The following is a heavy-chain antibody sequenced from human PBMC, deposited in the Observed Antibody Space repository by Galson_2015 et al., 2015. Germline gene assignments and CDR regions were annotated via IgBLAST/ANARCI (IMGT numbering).Heavy chain of an antibody. D-gene: IGHD3-10*01. Sequence: SETLSLTCTVSGGSIFTSNYYWGWIRQPPGKGLEWIGSIYYNGSTYYNPSLKSRVTISLDTSKNQFSLKLSSVTAADTAVHYCARDRIGEFDYWGQGTLVTVSS. V-gene: IGHV4-39*07. CDR1: GGSIFTSNYY. J-gene: IGHJ4*02. CDR2: IYYNGST. CDR3: ARDRIGEFDY.